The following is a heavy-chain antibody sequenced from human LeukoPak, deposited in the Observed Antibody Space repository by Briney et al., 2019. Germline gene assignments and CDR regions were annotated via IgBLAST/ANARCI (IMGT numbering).Heavy chain of an antibody. V-gene: IGHV1-8*01. CDR3: ARAHDSSGYYYDY. Sequence: VSVKVSCKASGYTFTSYDINWVGQATGQGLEWMGWMNPNSGNTGYGQNFQGRGTMPRNTSISTAYMELSSLRSEDTAVYYCARAHDSSGYYYDYWGQGTLVTVSS. J-gene: IGHJ4*02. CDR1: GYTFTSYD. D-gene: IGHD3-22*01. CDR2: MNPNSGNT.